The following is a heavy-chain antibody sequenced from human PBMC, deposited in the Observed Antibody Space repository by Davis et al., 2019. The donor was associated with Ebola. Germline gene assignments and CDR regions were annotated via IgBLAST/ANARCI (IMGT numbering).Heavy chain of an antibody. CDR2: ISDGSRNT. CDR3: TTRLVNHFDY. Sequence: PGGSLRLSCAASGFTFSSFTMNWVRQAPGKGLEWVSTISDGSRNTHYADSVKGRFTISRDDSKSTLFPQMYALRAEDTALYYCTTRLVNHFDYWGQGALVTVSS. V-gene: IGHV3-23*01. D-gene: IGHD6-19*01. J-gene: IGHJ4*02. CDR1: GFTFSSFT.